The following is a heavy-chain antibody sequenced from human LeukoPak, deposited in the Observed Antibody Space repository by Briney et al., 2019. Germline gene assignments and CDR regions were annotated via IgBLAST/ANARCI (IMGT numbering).Heavy chain of an antibody. CDR1: GGSVSSGSYY. Sequence: SETLSLTCTVSGGSVSSGSYYWSWIRQPPGKGLEWIGYIYYSGSTNYNPSLKSRVTISVDTSKNQFPLKLSSVTAADTAVYYCARVTRYYYGSGSRNYYYYGMDVWGQGTTVTVSS. D-gene: IGHD3-10*01. J-gene: IGHJ6*02. CDR3: ARVTRYYYGSGSRNYYYYGMDV. CDR2: IYYSGST. V-gene: IGHV4-61*01.